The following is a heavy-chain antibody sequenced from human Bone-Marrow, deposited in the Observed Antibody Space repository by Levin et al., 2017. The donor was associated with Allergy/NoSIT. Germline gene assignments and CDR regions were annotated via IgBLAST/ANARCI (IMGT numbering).Heavy chain of an antibody. D-gene: IGHD3-22*01. J-gene: IGHJ4*02. CDR3: ARVHLSGYLKGYYFDY. V-gene: IGHV4-34*01. CDR1: GGSFSGYY. Sequence: SETLSLTCAVYGGSFSGYYWSWIRQPPGKGLEWIGEINHSGSTNYNPSLKSRVTISVDTSKNQFSLKLSSVTAADTAVYYCARVHLSGYLKGYYFDYWGQGTLVTVSS. CDR2: INHSGST.